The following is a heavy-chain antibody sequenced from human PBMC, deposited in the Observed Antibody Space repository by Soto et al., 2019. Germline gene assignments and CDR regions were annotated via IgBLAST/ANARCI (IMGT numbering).Heavy chain of an antibody. Sequence: GGSVRLSCGAPGVTFKDYGMHWVRQAPGKGLEWVAVISYDGKQTYYADSVKGRFTISKDKSKRTLFLQMNSLRVDDTAVYYCERDVWGSNSYFHLWGRGTL. J-gene: IGHJ2*01. CDR3: ERDVWGSNSYFHL. CDR1: GVTFKDYG. CDR2: ISYDGKQT. V-gene: IGHV3-30*03. D-gene: IGHD1-26*01.